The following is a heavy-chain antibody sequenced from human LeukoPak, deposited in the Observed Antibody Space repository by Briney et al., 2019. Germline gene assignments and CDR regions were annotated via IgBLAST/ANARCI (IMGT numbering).Heavy chain of an antibody. Sequence: PGGSLRLSCAASGFTFSSYAMSWVRQAPGKGLEWVSTISSSGGGTYYADSVRGRFTVSRANSKHTLYLQMHSLRAEDTAVYYCATQAYSFDYWGQGTLVTVSS. J-gene: IGHJ4*02. CDR1: GFTFSSYA. CDR2: ISSSGGGT. D-gene: IGHD4-11*01. CDR3: ATQAYSFDY. V-gene: IGHV3-23*01.